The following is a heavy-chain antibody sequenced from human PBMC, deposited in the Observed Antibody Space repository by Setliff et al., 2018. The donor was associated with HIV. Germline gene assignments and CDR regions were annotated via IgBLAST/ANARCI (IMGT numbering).Heavy chain of an antibody. CDR1: GFTFSSYA. J-gene: IGHJ4*02. Sequence: SLRLSCAASGFTFSSYAMHWVRQAPGKGLEWVAVISYDGSNKYYADSVKGRFTISRDSSKNTLYLQMDSLRTEDTAVYYCAKTQGWHLINYWGPGTLVTVSS. CDR2: ISYDGSNK. V-gene: IGHV3-30*01. CDR3: AKTQGWHLINY. D-gene: IGHD6-19*01.